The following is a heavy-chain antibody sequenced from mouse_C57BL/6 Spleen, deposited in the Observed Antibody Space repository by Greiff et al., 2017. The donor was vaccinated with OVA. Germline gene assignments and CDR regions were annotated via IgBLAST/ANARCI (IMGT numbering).Heavy chain of an antibody. V-gene: IGHV3-1*01. J-gene: IGHJ2*01. CDR1: GYSITSCYD. Sequence: EVQLQQSGPGMVKPSQSLSLTCTVTGYSITSCYDWHWIRHFPGNKLEWMGYISYSGSTNYNPSLKSRISITHDPSKNHFFLKLNSVTNEDTATYYCARDTEYYFDYWGQGTTLTVSS. CDR3: ARDTEYYFDY. CDR2: ISYSGST.